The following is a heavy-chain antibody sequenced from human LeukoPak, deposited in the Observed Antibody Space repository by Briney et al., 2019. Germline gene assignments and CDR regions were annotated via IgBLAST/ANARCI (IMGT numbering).Heavy chain of an antibody. CDR1: GFTFSSYW. J-gene: IGHJ4*02. D-gene: IGHD3/OR15-3a*01. V-gene: IGHV3-7*01. CDR2: MNLDGSEK. CDR3: ARDDGFSCYSY. Sequence: GGSLRLSCAASGFTFSSYWMTWVRQAPGKGLEWVANMNLDGSEKYYVDSVKGRFTIPRDNAKNSLYLQMNSLTAEDTAIYYCARDDGFSCYSYWGQGILVTVSS.